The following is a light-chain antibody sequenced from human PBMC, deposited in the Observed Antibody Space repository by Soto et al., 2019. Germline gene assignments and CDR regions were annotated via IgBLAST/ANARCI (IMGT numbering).Light chain of an antibody. J-gene: IGKJ1*01. CDR3: QQYNTYSWT. V-gene: IGKV1-5*03. Sequence: DIQMTQSPSTLSASVGDRVTITCRASQSINPWLAWYQHKPGKAPKLLIYKASSLESDVPSRFGGSGSGTAFTLTISSLQPDDFAPYYCQQYNTYSWTFGQGTKVEI. CDR2: KAS. CDR1: QSINPW.